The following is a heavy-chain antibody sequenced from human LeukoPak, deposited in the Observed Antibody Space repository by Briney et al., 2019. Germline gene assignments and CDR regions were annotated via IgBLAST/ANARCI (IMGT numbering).Heavy chain of an antibody. CDR2: MNPNSGNT. D-gene: IGHD3-10*01. CDR3: ATSMVRGVIDVDWFDP. V-gene: IGHV1-8*01. Sequence: EASVKVSCKASGYTFTSYDINWVRQATGQGLEWMGSMNPNSGNTGYAQKFQGRVTMTRNTSISTAYMELSSLRSEDTAVYYCATSMVRGVIDVDWFDPWGQGTLVTVSS. J-gene: IGHJ5*02. CDR1: GYTFTSYD.